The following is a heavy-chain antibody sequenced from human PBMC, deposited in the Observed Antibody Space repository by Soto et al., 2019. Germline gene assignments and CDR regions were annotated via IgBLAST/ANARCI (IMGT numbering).Heavy chain of an antibody. J-gene: IGHJ4*02. CDR2: IYWDDDK. V-gene: IGHV2-5*02. D-gene: IGHD3-3*01. CDR1: GFSLSTSGVG. CDR3: AHRPRRVFRFLEWLYPPFDY. Sequence: SGPTLVNPTQTLTLTCTFSGFSLSTSGVGVGWIRQPPGKALEWLALIYWDDDKRYSPSLKSRLTITKDTSKNQVVLTMTNMDPVDTATYFFAHRPRRVFRFLEWLYPPFDYWGQGTLVTVSS.